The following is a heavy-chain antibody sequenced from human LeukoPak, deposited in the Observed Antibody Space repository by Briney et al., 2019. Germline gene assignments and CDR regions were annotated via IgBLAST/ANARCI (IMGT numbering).Heavy chain of an antibody. CDR3: AREGTAHAFDI. Sequence: PSQTLSLTCAVSGGSISSDGYSWSWIRQPPGKGLEWIGYMYHSGSTYYNPSLKSRVTMSVDRSKNQFSLSLSSVTVADTAVYYCAREGTAHAFDIWGQGTMVTVSS. CDR1: GGSISSDGYS. D-gene: IGHD3-10*01. J-gene: IGHJ3*02. V-gene: IGHV4-30-2*01. CDR2: MYHSGST.